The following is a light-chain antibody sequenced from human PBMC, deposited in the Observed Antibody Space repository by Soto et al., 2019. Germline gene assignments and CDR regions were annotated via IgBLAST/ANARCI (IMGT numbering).Light chain of an antibody. CDR3: AAWDDSLIAVV. J-gene: IGLJ2*01. CDR2: RNN. Sequence: QAVVTQPPSASGTPGQRVTISCSGSSSNIGNNYVYWYQQVPGTAPKLLIYRNNQRPSGVPNRFSGSKSGTSASLAISGLRSEDEADYYCAAWDDSLIAVVFGGGTKLTVL. CDR1: SSNIGNNY. V-gene: IGLV1-47*01.